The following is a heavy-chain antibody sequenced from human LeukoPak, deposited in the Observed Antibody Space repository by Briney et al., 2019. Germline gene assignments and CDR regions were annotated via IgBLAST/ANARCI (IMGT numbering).Heavy chain of an antibody. J-gene: IGHJ4*02. CDR1: GISVSSNY. D-gene: IGHD4-17*01. CDR3: ARVLWSGDYPRFDN. V-gene: IGHV3-53*01. CDR2: IYSDGPT. Sequence: GGSLRLSCAASGISVSSNYMNWVRQAPGKGLDWVSIIYSDGPTYYADSVKGRFTISRDNSKNTLYLQMNSLRVEDTAVYYCARVLWSGDYPRFDNWGQGTLVTVSS.